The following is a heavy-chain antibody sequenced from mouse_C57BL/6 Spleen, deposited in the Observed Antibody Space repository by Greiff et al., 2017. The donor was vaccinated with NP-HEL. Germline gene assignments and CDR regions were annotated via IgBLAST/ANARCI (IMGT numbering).Heavy chain of an antibody. J-gene: IGHJ1*03. D-gene: IGHD1-1*01. V-gene: IGHV1-80*01. CDR1: GYAFSSYW. CDR3: ARNYGSPVDV. Sequence: VKLMESGAELVKPGASVKISCKASGYAFSSYWMNWVKQRPGKGLEWIGQIYPGDGDTNYNGKFKGKATLTADKSSSTAYMQLSSLTSEDSAVYFCARNYGSPVDVWGTGTTVTVSS. CDR2: IYPGDGDT.